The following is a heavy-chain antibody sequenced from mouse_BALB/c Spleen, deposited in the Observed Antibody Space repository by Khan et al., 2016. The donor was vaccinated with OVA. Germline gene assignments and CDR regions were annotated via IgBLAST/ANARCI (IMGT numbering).Heavy chain of an antibody. CDR1: GYTFTSYT. Sequence: QVRLQQSGAELARPGASVKMSCKASGYTFTSYTIHWIKVRPGQGLEWIGFINPSNGYTNYNQKFKDKATLTADKSSNTVHMQLRSLTSDDSTVYNCVRDGAYHRNDGWIAYWGQGTLVTVSA. J-gene: IGHJ3*01. CDR3: VRDGAYHRNDGWIAY. D-gene: IGHD2-14*01. V-gene: IGHV1-4*01. CDR2: INPSNGYT.